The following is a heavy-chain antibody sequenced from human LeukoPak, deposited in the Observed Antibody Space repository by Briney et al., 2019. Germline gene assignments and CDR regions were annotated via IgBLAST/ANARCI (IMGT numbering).Heavy chain of an antibody. V-gene: IGHV3-30*18. CDR2: ISYDGSNK. J-gene: IGHJ4*02. CDR3: AKDLSWTSITIFGVASDY. Sequence: PGGSLRLSCAASGFTFSSYDMHWVCQAPGKGLEWVAVISYDGSNKYYADSVKGRFTISRDNSKNTLYLQMNSLRAEDTAVYYCAKDLSWTSITIFGVASDYWGQGTLVTVSS. D-gene: IGHD3-3*01. CDR1: GFTFSSYD.